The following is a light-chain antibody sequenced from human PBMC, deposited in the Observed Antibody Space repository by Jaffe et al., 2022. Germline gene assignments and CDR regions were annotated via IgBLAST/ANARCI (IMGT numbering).Light chain of an antibody. V-gene: IGLV3-1*01. J-gene: IGLJ2*01. CDR2: QDR. CDR3: QTWDPNTAV. Sequence: SYDLTQPPSVSVSPGGTATITCSGDKLGSRFVSWYQQKPGQSPVLVIYQDRKRPSGIHERISGSSSANTATLTISATQPLDEADYFCQTWDPNTAVFGGGTKLTVL. CDR1: KLGSRF.